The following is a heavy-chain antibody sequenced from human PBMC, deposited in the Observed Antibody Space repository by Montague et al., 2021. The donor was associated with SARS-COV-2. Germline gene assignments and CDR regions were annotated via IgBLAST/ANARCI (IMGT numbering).Heavy chain of an antibody. CDR3: ARGGGYYNYGLDV. J-gene: IGHJ6*02. V-gene: IGHV4-4*08. Sequence: SETLSLTCTIPGRSSSHYTWGWIRQPPGWSPVSTGYLFPSCTTDYSPSLKSRVTISLDTSKNQFSLKVTSVTAADTAVYYCARGGGYYNYGLDVWGPGTTVAVSS. D-gene: IGHD3-22*01. CDR1: GRSSSHYT. CDR2: LFPSCTT.